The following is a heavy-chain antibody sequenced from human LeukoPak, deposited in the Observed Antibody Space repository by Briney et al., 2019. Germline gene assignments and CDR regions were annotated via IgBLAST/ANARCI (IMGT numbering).Heavy chain of an antibody. Sequence: GGSPRLSCAASGFTFSSYSMNWVRQAPGKGLEWVSSISSSSSYIYYADSVKGRFSISRDNAKNLVYLQMNSLRAEDTAVYHCARFGYVAAVDVWGQGTPVTVSS. CDR3: ARFGYVAAVDV. V-gene: IGHV3-21*01. CDR2: ISSSSSYI. D-gene: IGHD2-15*01. CDR1: GFTFSSYS. J-gene: IGHJ4*02.